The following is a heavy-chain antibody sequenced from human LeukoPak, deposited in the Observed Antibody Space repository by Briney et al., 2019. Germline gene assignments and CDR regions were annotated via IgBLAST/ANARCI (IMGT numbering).Heavy chain of an antibody. CDR1: GFTFSNYD. J-gene: IGHJ4*02. V-gene: IGHV3-30*19. CDR2: ISSDGSNE. Sequence: GGSLRLSCAASGFTFSNYDMHRVRQAPGKGLEGVAFISSDGSNEYYGDSVKGRFTIYRDNLILYLQMNRLRTEDTAVYFCARESFGLDYWGQGTLVTVSS. D-gene: IGHD3-16*01. CDR3: ARESFGLDY.